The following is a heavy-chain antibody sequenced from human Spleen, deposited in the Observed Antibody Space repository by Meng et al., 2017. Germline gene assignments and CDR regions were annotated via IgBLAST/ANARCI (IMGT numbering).Heavy chain of an antibody. V-gene: IGHV5-51*01. CDR1: GYTFSSYW. D-gene: IGHD1-26*01. CDR3: ARRGSPGHSFDY. CDR2: IYPADSDT. Sequence: GESLKISCKGSGYTFSSYWIAWVRQKPGKGLEWMGIIYPADSDTRYSPSFQGQVTISANKSITTAYLQWSSLKASDTAMYSCARRGSPGHSFDYWGQGTLVTVSS. J-gene: IGHJ4*02.